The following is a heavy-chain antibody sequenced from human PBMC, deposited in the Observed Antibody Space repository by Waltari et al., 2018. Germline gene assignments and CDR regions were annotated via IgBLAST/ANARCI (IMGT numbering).Heavy chain of an antibody. D-gene: IGHD3-22*01. CDR3: AKGDSSGYYRSVDY. CDR2: IWDDGSNK. CDR1: GFTFSSYG. J-gene: IGHJ4*02. V-gene: IGHV3-33*06. Sequence: QVQLVESGGGVVQPGRSLRLSCAASGFTFSSYGMHWVRPAPGKGLEWVAVIWDDGSNKYYADSVKGRFTISRDNSKNTLYLQMNSLRAEDTAVYYCAKGDSSGYYRSVDYWGQGTLVTVSS.